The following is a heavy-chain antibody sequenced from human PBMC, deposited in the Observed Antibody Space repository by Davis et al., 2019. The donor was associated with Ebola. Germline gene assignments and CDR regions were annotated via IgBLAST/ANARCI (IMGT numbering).Heavy chain of an antibody. D-gene: IGHD5-18*01. J-gene: IGHJ4*02. V-gene: IGHV4-59*12. CDR2: TYYSGST. CDR3: ARVASYGDYFDY. CDR1: GGSISSYY. Sequence: MPSETLSLTCTVSGGSISSYYWSWIRQPPGKGLEWIGYTYYSGSTNYNPSLKSRVTISGDTSRNQFSLKLSSVTAADTAVYYCARVASYGDYFDYGGLGTLVTVSS.